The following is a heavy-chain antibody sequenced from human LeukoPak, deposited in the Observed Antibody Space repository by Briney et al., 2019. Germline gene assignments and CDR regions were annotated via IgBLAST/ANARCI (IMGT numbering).Heavy chain of an antibody. CDR2: INPNSGGT. J-gene: IGHJ6*03. CDR3: ARACSSSWYYYYYYMDV. Sequence: ASVKVSCKASGYTFTGYYMHWVRQAPGQGLEWMGWINPNSGGTNYAQKFQGRVTMTRDTSISTAYMELSRLRSDDTAVYYCARACSSSWYYYYYYMDVWGKGTTVTVSS. V-gene: IGHV1-2*02. CDR1: GYTFTGYY. D-gene: IGHD6-13*01.